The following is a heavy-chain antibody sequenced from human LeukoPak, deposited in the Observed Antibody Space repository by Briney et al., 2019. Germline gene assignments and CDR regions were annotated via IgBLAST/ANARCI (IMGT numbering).Heavy chain of an antibody. CDR2: DGSNK. V-gene: IGHV3-30*02. J-gene: IGHJ3*02. Sequence: DGSNKYYADSVKGRFTISRDNSKNTLYLQMNSLRAEDTAVYYCAKESWWDSSGWYQRDAFDIWGQGTMVTVSS. CDR3: AKESWWDSSGWYQRDAFDI. D-gene: IGHD6-19*01.